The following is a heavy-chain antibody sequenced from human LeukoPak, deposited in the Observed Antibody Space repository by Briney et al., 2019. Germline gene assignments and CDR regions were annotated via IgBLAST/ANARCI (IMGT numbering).Heavy chain of an antibody. CDR2: IYTSGST. CDR1: IGSIRRGSDY. Sequence: SETLSLTXTLWIGSIRRGSDYGSWIRRPAAKGLQWIWRIYTSGSTHYNPSLQIRVPISVFTSKIQFSLKPTSLTAPDPAVQCCAIERSGYYYVFDYWGQGTLVTVSS. V-gene: IGHV4-61*02. CDR3: AIERSGYYYVFDY. J-gene: IGHJ4*02. D-gene: IGHD3-22*01.